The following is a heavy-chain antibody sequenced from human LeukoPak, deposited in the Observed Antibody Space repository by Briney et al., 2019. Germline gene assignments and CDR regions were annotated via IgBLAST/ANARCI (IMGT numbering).Heavy chain of an antibody. J-gene: IGHJ4*02. CDR1: GFTFSSYG. Sequence: GGSLRLSCAASGFTFSSYGMHWVRQAPGKGLEWVAVISYDGSNKYYADSVKGRFTTSRDNSKNTLDLQMNSLRAEDTAVYYCARGARSMKAYYFDYWGQGTLVTVSS. CDR2: ISYDGSNK. D-gene: IGHD6-6*01. V-gene: IGHV3-30*03. CDR3: ARGARSMKAYYFDY.